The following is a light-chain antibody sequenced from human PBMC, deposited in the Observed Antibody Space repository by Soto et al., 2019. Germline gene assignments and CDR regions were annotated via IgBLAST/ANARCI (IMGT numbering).Light chain of an antibody. J-gene: IGLJ2*01. CDR3: CSYAGSSNVV. Sequence: QSALTQPASVSGSPGQSITISCTGTSSDVGSYNLVSWYQQHPGKAPKLMIYEGSKRTSWVSNRFSGSKSVNTASLTISGLQAEDEADYYCCSYAGSSNVVFGGGTKLTFL. CDR1: SSDVGSYNL. CDR2: EGS. V-gene: IGLV2-23*01.